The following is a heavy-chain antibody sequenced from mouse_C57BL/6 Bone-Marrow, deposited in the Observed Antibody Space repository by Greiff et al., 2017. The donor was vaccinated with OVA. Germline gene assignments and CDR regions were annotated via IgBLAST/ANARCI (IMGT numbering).Heavy chain of an antibody. V-gene: IGHV1-7*01. CDR1: GYTFTSYW. Sequence: QVQLQQSGAELAKPGASVKLSCKASGYTFTSYWMHWVKQRPGQGLEWIGYINPSSGCTNYNQKFKNTATFTADKSSSTAYMQVSSLTYEDSAVYYGAAAQRGYYCGSSPRLWYFEVWGTGTTVTVAS. CDR2: INPSSGCT. CDR3: AAAQRGYYCGSSPRLWYFEV. D-gene: IGHD1-1*01. J-gene: IGHJ1*03.